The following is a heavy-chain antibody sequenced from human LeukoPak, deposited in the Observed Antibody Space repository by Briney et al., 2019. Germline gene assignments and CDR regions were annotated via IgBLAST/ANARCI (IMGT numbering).Heavy chain of an antibody. CDR2: IYSGGST. J-gene: IGHJ5*02. CDR3: ARSRFGGHWFDP. V-gene: IGHV3-53*01. D-gene: IGHD3-16*01. Sequence: PGGSLRLSCAASGFTVSDNYMSWVRQAPGKGLEWVSVIYSGGSTYYADSVKGRFTISRDNSKNTLYLQLNSLRADDTAVYYCARSRFGGHWFDPWGQGTLVTVSS. CDR1: GFTVSDNY.